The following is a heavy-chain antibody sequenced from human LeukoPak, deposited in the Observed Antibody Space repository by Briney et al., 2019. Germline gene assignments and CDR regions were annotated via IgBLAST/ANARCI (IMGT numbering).Heavy chain of an antibody. J-gene: IGHJ4*02. Sequence: PSETLSLTCAVSGYSINSAHYWGCLRPPPGKGLEWIGNISQSGIASYNPSIKSRATISVDTSKNQFSLNIRLVTAADAAVYVCARASVEDRIVGGDYFDYWGQGTLVAASS. V-gene: IGHV4-38-2*01. CDR3: ARASVEDRIVGGDYFDY. D-gene: IGHD2-15*01. CDR1: GYSINSAHY. CDR2: ISQSGIA.